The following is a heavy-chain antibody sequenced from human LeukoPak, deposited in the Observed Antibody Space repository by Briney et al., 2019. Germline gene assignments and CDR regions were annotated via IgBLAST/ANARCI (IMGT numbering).Heavy chain of an antibody. Sequence: ASLKVSCTASGYTFTGYYMHWVRQAPGQGLEWMGWINPNSGGTNYAQKFQGRVTMTRDTSISTAYMELSRLRSDDTAVYYCAISCSGGSCYSEGSYYMDVWGKGTTVTVSS. CDR3: AISCSGGSCYSEGSYYMDV. CDR1: GYTFTGYY. D-gene: IGHD2-15*01. J-gene: IGHJ6*03. V-gene: IGHV1-2*02. CDR2: INPNSGGT.